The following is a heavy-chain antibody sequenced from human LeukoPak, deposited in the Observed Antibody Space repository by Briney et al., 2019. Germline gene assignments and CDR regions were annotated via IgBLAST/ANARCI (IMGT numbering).Heavy chain of an antibody. CDR3: ARGGYPPSNIVVVVVATGWAPFDP. V-gene: IGHV1-2*06. D-gene: IGHD2-15*01. Sequence: ASVKVSCKASGYTFTGHYMHWVRQAPRQGLEWMARIKPNSGGTNYAQKFQGRLTMTRDTSISTAYMELSRLRSDDTAVYYCARGGYPPSNIVVVVVATGWAPFDPWGQGTLVTVSS. CDR1: GYTFTGHY. J-gene: IGHJ5*02. CDR2: IKPNSGGT.